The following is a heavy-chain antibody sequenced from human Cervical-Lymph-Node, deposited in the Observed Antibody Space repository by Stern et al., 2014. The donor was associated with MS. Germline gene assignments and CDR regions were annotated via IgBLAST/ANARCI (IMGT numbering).Heavy chain of an antibody. J-gene: IGHJ4*02. CDR2: IWYDGSNK. CDR1: GFTFSSYG. Sequence: VQLVESGGGVVQPGRSLRLSCAASGFTFSSYGMHWVRQAPGKGLEWVAVIWYDGSNKYYADSVKGRFTISRDNSKNTLNLQMTSLRAENTAVYYCARGPPYYFDYWGQGTLVTVSS. V-gene: IGHV3-33*01. CDR3: ARGPPYYFDY.